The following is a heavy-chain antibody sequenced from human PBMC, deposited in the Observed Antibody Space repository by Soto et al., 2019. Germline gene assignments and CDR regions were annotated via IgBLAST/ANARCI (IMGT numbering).Heavy chain of an antibody. V-gene: IGHV3-7*01. CDR1: GFTFSRYW. D-gene: IGHD2-8*01. J-gene: IGHJ4*02. CDR2: IKQDGSEK. CDR3: AREDGVHCTNGVCQSSDDFDY. Sequence: GGSLRLSCAASGFTFSRYWMSWVRQAPGKGLEWVANIKQDGSEKYYVDSVKGRFTISRDNAKNSLYLQMNSLRAEDTAVYYCAREDGVHCTNGVCQSSDDFDYWGQGTLVTVSS.